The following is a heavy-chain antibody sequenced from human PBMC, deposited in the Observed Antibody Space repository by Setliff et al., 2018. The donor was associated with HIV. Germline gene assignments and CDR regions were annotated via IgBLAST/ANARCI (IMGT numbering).Heavy chain of an antibody. D-gene: IGHD1-26*01. J-gene: IGHJ4*02. Sequence: GSLRLSCAASGFTFSSYEMNWVRQAPGKGLEWVSYISNSGSSIYYADSVKGRFTISRDNAKNSLYLQMNSLRVEDTAVYYCATDCAVVGGTGSLDSWGQGTLVTVSS. CDR1: GFTFSSYE. V-gene: IGHV3-48*03. CDR3: ATDCAVVGGTGSLDS. CDR2: ISNSGSSI.